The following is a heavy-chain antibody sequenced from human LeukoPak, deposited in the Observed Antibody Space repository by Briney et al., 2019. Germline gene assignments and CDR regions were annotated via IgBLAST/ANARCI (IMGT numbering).Heavy chain of an antibody. CDR2: ISYDGSNK. CDR1: GFTLSSYA. Sequence: PGGPLRLSCEAPGFTLSSYAMHWVRKAQGKGLEWVAVISYDGSNKYYADSVKGRFTISRDNSKNTLYLQMNSLRAEDTAVYYCAREYSGYDYAFDIWGQGTMVTVSS. V-gene: IGHV3-30-3*01. J-gene: IGHJ3*02. D-gene: IGHD5-12*01. CDR3: AREYSGYDYAFDI.